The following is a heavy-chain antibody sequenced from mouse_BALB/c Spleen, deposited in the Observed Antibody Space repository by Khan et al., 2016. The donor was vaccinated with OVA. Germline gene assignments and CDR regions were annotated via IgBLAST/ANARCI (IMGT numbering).Heavy chain of an antibody. Sequence: QVQLKESGPGLVAPSQSLSITCTVSGFSLTSYGVHWVRQPPGKGLEWLGVIRAGGSTNYNSAPMSRLSIRKDNSKSQVFLIMNSLQTDDTAMYYCARLEDIWGQGTTLTVSS. CDR1: GFSLTSYG. D-gene: IGHD1-3*01. CDR3: ARLEDI. V-gene: IGHV2-9*02. CDR2: IRAGGST. J-gene: IGHJ2*01.